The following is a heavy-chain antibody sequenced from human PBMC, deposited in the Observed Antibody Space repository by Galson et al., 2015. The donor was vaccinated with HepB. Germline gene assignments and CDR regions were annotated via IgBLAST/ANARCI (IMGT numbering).Heavy chain of an antibody. D-gene: IGHD6-19*01. CDR2: ITLSSSV. Sequence: SLRLSCAASGFTFSSFSMNWVRQAPGKGLEWISYITLSSSVYYADSVKGRFTISRDNDKNSLYLQMNSLRAEDTAVYFCARGYYSSGEIDSWGQGTLVT. J-gene: IGHJ4*02. CDR3: ARGYYSSGEIDS. CDR1: GFTFSSFS. V-gene: IGHV3-48*04.